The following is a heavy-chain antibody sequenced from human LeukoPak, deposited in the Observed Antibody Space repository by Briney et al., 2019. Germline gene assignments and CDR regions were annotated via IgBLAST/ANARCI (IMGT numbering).Heavy chain of an antibody. CDR1: GFIFSSYA. V-gene: IGHV3-23*01. D-gene: IGHD2-8*01. CDR3: AKDRSCINVVSHGDFDY. J-gene: IGHJ4*02. Sequence: GGSLRLSCAASGFIFSSYAMSWVRQAPGKGLEWVSTISGSGGSTYYADPVKGRFTISRDNSKNTVYLQMNSLRAEDTAVYYCAKDRSCINVVSHGDFDYWGQVTLVTFSS. CDR2: ISGSGGST.